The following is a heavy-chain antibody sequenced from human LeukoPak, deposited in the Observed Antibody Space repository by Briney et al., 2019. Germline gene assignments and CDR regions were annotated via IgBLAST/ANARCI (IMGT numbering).Heavy chain of an antibody. Sequence: GGSLRLSCAASGFTFSSYAMSWVRQAPGKGLEWVSAISGSGGSTYYADSVKGRFTISRDNSKNTLYLQMNSLRAEGAAVYYCARAPRGYSYGALFDYWGQGTLVTVSS. CDR2: ISGSGGST. D-gene: IGHD5-18*01. CDR3: ARAPRGYSYGALFDY. J-gene: IGHJ4*02. CDR1: GFTFSSYA. V-gene: IGHV3-23*01.